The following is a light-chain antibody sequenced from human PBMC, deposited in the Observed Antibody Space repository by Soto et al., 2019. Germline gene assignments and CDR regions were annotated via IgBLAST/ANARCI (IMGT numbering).Light chain of an antibody. J-gene: IGKJ1*01. CDR3: QQYGSSPGGT. CDR1: ESVSSSY. CDR2: GAS. V-gene: IGKV3-20*01. Sequence: EIVLTQSPGTRSLSPGERATLSCRASESVSSSYLAWYQQKPGQAPRLLIYGASSRATGIPDRFSGSGSGTDFTLTISRLEPEDFAVYYCQQYGSSPGGTFGQGTKVDIK.